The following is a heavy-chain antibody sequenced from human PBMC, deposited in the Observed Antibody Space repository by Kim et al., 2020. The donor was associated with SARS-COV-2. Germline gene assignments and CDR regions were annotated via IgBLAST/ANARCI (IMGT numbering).Heavy chain of an antibody. CDR3: VWMDVAFVIDDS. V-gene: IGHV3-20*04. CDR1: GFTFDGYG. D-gene: IGHD3-16*02. J-gene: IGHJ4*02. Sequence: GGSLRLSCAASGFTFDGYGMSWVRQAPGKGLEWVSGISWNGGSTGYADSVKGRFTVSRDNARNVLYLQMTSLRAEDTAVYYCVWMDVAFVIDDSWGQGSLVTLSA. CDR2: ISWNGGST.